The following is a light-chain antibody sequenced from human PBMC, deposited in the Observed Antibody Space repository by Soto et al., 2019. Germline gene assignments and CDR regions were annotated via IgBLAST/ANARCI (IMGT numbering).Light chain of an antibody. V-gene: IGLV1-40*01. CDR1: SSNIGAGYD. CDR2: GNS. Sequence: QSVLTQPPSVSGAPGQRVTISCTGGSSNIGAGYDVHWYQQLPGTTHKLLIYGNSNRPSGVPDRFSGSKSATSASLAITGLQAEDEADYYCQSYDSGLSGSVFGGGTQLTVL. CDR3: QSYDSGLSGSV. J-gene: IGLJ2*01.